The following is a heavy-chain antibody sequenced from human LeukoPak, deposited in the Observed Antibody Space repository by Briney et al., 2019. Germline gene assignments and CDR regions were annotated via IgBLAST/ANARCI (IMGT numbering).Heavy chain of an antibody. CDR2: IYHSGST. V-gene: IGHV4-30-2*01. Sequence: PSQTLSLTCAVSGGSISSGGYSWSWIRQPPGKGLEWIGYIYHSGSTYYNPSLKSRVTISVDRSKNQFSLKLSSVTAADTAVYYCARGRGGRGWFDPWGQGTLVTVSS. J-gene: IGHJ5*02. CDR1: GGSISSGGYS. CDR3: ARGRGGRGWFDP. D-gene: IGHD3-10*01.